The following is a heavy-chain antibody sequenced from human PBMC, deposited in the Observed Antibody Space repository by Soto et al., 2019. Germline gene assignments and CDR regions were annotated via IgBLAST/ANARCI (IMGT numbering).Heavy chain of an antibody. Sequence: PGGSLRLSCAASGFTFGSYSMNWVRQAPGKGLEWVSSISSSSSYIYYADSVKGRFTISRDNAKNSLYLQMNSLRAEDTAVYYCARGPHYGDYGMDVWRQRTTVTVSS. CDR1: GFTFGSYS. D-gene: IGHD4-17*01. J-gene: IGHJ6*02. V-gene: IGHV3-21*01. CDR3: ARGPHYGDYGMDV. CDR2: ISSSSSYI.